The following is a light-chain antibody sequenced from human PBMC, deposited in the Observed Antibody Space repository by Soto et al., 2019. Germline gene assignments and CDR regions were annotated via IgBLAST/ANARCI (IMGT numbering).Light chain of an antibody. CDR2: DAS. J-gene: IGKJ4*01. CDR1: QSVSSSY. Sequence: EIALTQSPGTLSLSPGERATLSCRASQSVSSSYLAWYQQKVGQAPRLLIYDASNRATGTPARFSGSGSGTDFTLTISSLEAEDFALYYCQQRSKWPVTFGGGTKVDIK. CDR3: QQRSKWPVT. V-gene: IGKV3-11*01.